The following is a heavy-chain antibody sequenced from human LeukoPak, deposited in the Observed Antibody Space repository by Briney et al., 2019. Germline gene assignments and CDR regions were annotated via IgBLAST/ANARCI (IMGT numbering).Heavy chain of an antibody. V-gene: IGHV3-66*01. CDR2: IYRSGST. CDR1: GFTVSSNY. D-gene: IGHD6-13*01. J-gene: IGHJ4*02. CDR3: ASDGIAVDRGIGYFDY. Sequence: GGSLRLSCAASGFTVSSNYMSWIRQAPGKGLEWVSVIYRSGSTHYADSVKGRFTISRDNSENTLYLQMNSLRAEDTALYYCASDGIAVDRGIGYFDYWGQGTLVTVSS.